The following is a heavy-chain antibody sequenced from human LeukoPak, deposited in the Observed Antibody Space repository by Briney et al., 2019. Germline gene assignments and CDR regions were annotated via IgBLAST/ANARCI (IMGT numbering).Heavy chain of an antibody. Sequence: ASVTVSCKASGYTFTSYGISWVRQAPGQGLEWMGWISAYNGNTNYAQKLQGRVTMTTDTSTSTAYMELRSLRSDDTAVYYCARDYYDSSGYYYGPDCWGQRTLVTVSS. D-gene: IGHD3-22*01. J-gene: IGHJ4*02. V-gene: IGHV1-18*01. CDR2: ISAYNGNT. CDR1: GYTFTSYG. CDR3: ARDYYDSSGYYYGPDC.